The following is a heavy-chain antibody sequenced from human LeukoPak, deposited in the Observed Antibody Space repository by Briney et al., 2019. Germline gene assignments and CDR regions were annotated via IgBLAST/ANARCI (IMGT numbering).Heavy chain of an antibody. CDR3: ARDQRRDYFDY. CDR2: IYYSGST. D-gene: IGHD5-24*01. CDR1: GGSISSYY. Sequence: SETLSLTCTVSGGSISSYYWSWIRQPPGKGLEWIGYIYYSGSTNYNPSLKSRVTISVYTSKNQFSLKLSSVTAADPAVSYCARDQRRDYFDYWGQGTLVTVSS. V-gene: IGHV4-59*01. J-gene: IGHJ4*02.